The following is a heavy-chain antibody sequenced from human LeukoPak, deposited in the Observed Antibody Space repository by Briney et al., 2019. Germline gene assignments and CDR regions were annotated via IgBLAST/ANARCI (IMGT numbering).Heavy chain of an antibody. J-gene: IGHJ4*02. V-gene: IGHV3-30*02. CDR1: GLTFSKYA. D-gene: IGHD4-17*01. Sequence: SGGSLRLSCAASGLTFSKYAMTWVRQAPGKGLEWVAFMRYDGSNKKYADSVKGRFTISRDNSENTLYLQMNSLRTEDTAVYSCAKEIWPTVTIPGRTYFDYWGQGTLVTVSS. CDR3: AKEIWPTVTIPGRTYFDY. CDR2: MRYDGSNK.